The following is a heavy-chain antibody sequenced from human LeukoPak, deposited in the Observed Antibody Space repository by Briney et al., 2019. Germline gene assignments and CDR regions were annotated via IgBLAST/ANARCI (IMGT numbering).Heavy chain of an antibody. CDR3: ARDGQSGGSGSYPYFDY. CDR1: GFTFSNYW. V-gene: IGHV3-7*03. CDR2: IKQDGTEK. Sequence: GGSLRLPCAASGFTFSNYWMSWVRQAPGKGLEWVANIKQDGTEKWYVDSVKGRFTISRDNAKNSLYLQVNSLRAEDTAIYYCARDGQSGGSGSYPYFDYWGQGTLVTVSS. J-gene: IGHJ4*02. D-gene: IGHD3-10*01.